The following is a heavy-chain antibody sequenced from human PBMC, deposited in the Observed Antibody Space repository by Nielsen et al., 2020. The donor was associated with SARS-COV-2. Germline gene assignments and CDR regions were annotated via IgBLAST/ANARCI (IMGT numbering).Heavy chain of an antibody. CDR1: GFTFSSYG. CDR3: ARGLVWGIVVVVAATLDY. Sequence: GGSLRLSCAASGFTFSSYGMHWVRQAPGKGLEWVAVIWYDGSNKYYADSVKGRFTISRDNSKNTLYLQMNSLRAEDTAVYYCARGLVWGIVVVVAATLDYWGQGTLVTVSS. D-gene: IGHD2-15*01. J-gene: IGHJ4*02. CDR2: IWYDGSNK. V-gene: IGHV3-33*01.